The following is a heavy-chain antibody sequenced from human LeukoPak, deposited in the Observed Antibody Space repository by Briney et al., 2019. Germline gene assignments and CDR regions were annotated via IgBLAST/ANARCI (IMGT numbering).Heavy chain of an antibody. CDR2: IHPNTGGT. CDR1: GYTFTNYY. Sequence: ASVKVSCKASGYTFTNYYIHWVRQATGQGLEWMGWIHPNTGGTNYAQKLQGRVTMTTDTSTSTAYMELRSLRSDDTAVYYCARDDREFYVFWSGYYPYDALDIWGQGTMVTVSS. J-gene: IGHJ3*02. V-gene: IGHV1-18*04. CDR3: ARDDREFYVFWSGYYPYDALDI. D-gene: IGHD3-3*01.